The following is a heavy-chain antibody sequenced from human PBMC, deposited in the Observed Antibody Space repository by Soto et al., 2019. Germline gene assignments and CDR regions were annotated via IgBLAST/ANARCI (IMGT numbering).Heavy chain of an antibody. Sequence: QVQLQESGPGLVKPSETLSLTCAVSGASIRSYHWSWIRQPAGKGLEWIGRMQHTGNTNYNPALKSRVTMAVDTSKNQISLKMTSVTAADTAVYFCAKDVSSRGWFDPWGQGILVIVSS. CDR2: MQHTGNT. CDR1: GASIRSYH. V-gene: IGHV4-4*07. CDR3: AKDVSSRGWFDP. D-gene: IGHD3-16*01. J-gene: IGHJ5*02.